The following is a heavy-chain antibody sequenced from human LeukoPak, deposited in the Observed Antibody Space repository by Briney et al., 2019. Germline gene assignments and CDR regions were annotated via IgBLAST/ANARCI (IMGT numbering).Heavy chain of an antibody. D-gene: IGHD3-10*01. CDR1: GFTFSHAW. CDR3: ASGLLWFGELHDY. Sequence: PGGSLRLSCAASGFTFSHAWMSWIRQAPGKGLEWVSYISSSGSTIYYADSVKGRFTISRDNAKNSLYLQMNSLRAEDTAVYYCASGLLWFGELHDYWGQGTLVTVSS. J-gene: IGHJ4*02. V-gene: IGHV3-11*04. CDR2: ISSSGSTI.